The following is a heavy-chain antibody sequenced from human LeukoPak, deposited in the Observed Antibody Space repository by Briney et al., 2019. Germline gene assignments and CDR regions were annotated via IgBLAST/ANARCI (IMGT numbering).Heavy chain of an antibody. Sequence: PGGSLRLSCAASGFIFSSYAMSWVRQAPGKGLEWVSAISGSGGSTYYADSVKGRFTISRDNSKNTLYLQMNSLRAEDTAVYYCAKTHDSSGYYYVGWGQGTLVTVSS. CDR3: AKTHDSSGYYYVG. CDR2: ISGSGGST. V-gene: IGHV3-23*01. CDR1: GFIFSSYA. D-gene: IGHD3-22*01. J-gene: IGHJ4*02.